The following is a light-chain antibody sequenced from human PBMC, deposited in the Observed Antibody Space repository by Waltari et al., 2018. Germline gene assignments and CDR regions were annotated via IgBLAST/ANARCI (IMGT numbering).Light chain of an antibody. V-gene: IGLV1-44*01. Sequence: QSVLTQPPSASGTPGQRVTMSCYGTYYNIGNNAVNWYQQLPGMAPKLLIYSNVRRPPGVPARFSGSKSGTSASLAISVLQSEDEADYYCAAWDDSLSGQVVFGGGAKLTVL. CDR3: AAWDDSLSGQVV. J-gene: IGLJ2*01. CDR2: SNV. CDR1: YYNIGNNA.